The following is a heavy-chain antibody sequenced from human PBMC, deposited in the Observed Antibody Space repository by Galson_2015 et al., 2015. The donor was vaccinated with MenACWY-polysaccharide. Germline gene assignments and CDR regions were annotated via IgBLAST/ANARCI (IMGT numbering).Heavy chain of an antibody. CDR3: ARAGATMVRGVKGGWFDP. CDR2: IYYSGST. J-gene: IGHJ5*02. Sequence: ETLSLTCTVSGGSISSYYWSWIRQPPGKGLEWIGYIYYSGSTNYNPSLKSRVAISVDTSKNQFSLKLSSVTAADTAVYYCARAGATMVRGVKGGWFDPWGQGTLVTVSS. CDR1: GGSISSYY. D-gene: IGHD3-10*01. V-gene: IGHV4-59*01.